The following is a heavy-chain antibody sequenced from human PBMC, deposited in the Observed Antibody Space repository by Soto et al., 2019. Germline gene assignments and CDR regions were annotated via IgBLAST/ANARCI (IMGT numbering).Heavy chain of an antibody. Sequence: QVQLQESGPGLVKPSETLSLTCTVSGGSISSYYWSWIRQPPGKGLEWIGYIYYSGSTNYNPSLKSRVTISVDTSKNQFSLKLSSVTAADTAVYYCARLVVVPHCSGGSCYSYYYGMDVWGQGTTVTGSS. J-gene: IGHJ6*02. V-gene: IGHV4-59*01. CDR2: IYYSGST. CDR3: ARLVVVPHCSGGSCYSYYYGMDV. CDR1: GGSISSYY. D-gene: IGHD2-15*01.